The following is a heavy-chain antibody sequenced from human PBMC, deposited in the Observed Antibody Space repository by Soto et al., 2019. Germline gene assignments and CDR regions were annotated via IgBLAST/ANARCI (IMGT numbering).Heavy chain of an antibody. CDR1: GFTFSSYG. D-gene: IGHD3-22*01. V-gene: IGHV3-30*18. Sequence: GGSLRLSCAASGFTFSSYGMHWVRQAPGKGLEWVAVISYDGSNKYYADSVKGRFTISRDNSKNTLYLQMNSLRAEDTAVYYCAKDLDMTTFFDYWGQGTLVTVSS. J-gene: IGHJ4*02. CDR3: AKDLDMTTFFDY. CDR2: ISYDGSNK.